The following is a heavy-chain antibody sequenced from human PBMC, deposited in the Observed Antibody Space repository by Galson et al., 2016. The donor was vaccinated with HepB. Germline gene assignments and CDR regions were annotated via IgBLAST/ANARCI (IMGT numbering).Heavy chain of an antibody. CDR3: ARGRDCTGGTCYYTRFDF. Sequence: SETLSLTCVVQGGSFSGYYWSWIRQAPGKGLEWIGEIKHSGGTDYSPSPSTNYHPSLKSRGTISVDTSKNQISLRLNSVTAADTAVYYCARGRDCTGGTCYYTRFDFWGQGTLVTVSS. J-gene: IGHJ4*02. V-gene: IGHV4-34*01. D-gene: IGHD2-8*02. CDR2: IKHSGGTDYSPSPST. CDR1: GGSFSGYY.